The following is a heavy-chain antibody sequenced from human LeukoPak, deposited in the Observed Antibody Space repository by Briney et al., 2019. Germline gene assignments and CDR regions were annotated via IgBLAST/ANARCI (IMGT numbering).Heavy chain of an antibody. Sequence: SETLSLTCTVSGGSISSSSYYWGWILQPPGKGLEWIGSIYYSGSTYYNPSLKSRVTISVDTSKNQFSLKLSSVTAADTAVYYCARAGSWYEHYYYYYMDVWGKGTTVTISS. CDR3: ARAGSWYEHYYYYYMDV. CDR1: GGSISSSSYY. CDR2: IYYSGST. V-gene: IGHV4-39*07. J-gene: IGHJ6*03. D-gene: IGHD6-13*01.